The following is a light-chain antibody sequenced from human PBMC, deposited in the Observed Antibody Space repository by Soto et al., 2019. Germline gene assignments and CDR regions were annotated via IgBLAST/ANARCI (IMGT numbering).Light chain of an antibody. J-gene: IGKJ1*01. CDR3: QHYNSYSEA. CDR2: KAS. CDR1: QTISSW. V-gene: IGKV1-5*03. Sequence: DIQMTQSPSTLSGSVGDRVTITCRASQTISSWLAWYQQKPGKAPKLLIYKASTIKSGVPSRFSGSGSGTEFTLTISSLQPDDFATYYCQHYNSYSEAVGQGTKVDIK.